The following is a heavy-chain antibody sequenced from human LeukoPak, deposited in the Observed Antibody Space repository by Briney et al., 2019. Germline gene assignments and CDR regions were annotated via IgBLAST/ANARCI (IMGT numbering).Heavy chain of an antibody. CDR1: GFSFTDYW. J-gene: IGHJ4*02. Sequence: GQSLKFSCKGSGFSFTDYWIGWVCQMPGKGLEWMGMIYPGDSSTRYSPSFQGQVTISVNKAISTAYWQWSSLKASDTAINYCARFRFYGSGSYYNYWGQGTLVTVSS. V-gene: IGHV5-51*01. CDR3: ARFRFYGSGSYYNY. CDR2: IYPGDSST. D-gene: IGHD3-10*01.